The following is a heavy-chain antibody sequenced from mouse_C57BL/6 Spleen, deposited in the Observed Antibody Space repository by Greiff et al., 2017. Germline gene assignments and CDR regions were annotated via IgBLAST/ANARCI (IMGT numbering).Heavy chain of an antibody. J-gene: IGHJ3*01. Sequence: QVQLQQPGAELVKPGASVKVSCKASGYTFTSYWMHWVKQRPGQGLEWIGRIHPSDSDTNYNQKFKGKATLTVEKASSTAYMPLSSLTSEDSAVYYCAMTYYGSSPWGQGTLVTVSA. D-gene: IGHD1-1*01. V-gene: IGHV1-74*01. CDR2: IHPSDSDT. CDR3: AMTYYGSSP. CDR1: GYTFTSYW.